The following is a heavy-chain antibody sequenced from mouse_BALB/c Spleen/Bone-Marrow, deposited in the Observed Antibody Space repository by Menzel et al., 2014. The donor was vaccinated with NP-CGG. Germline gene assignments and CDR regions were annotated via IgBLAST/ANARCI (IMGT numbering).Heavy chain of an antibody. Sequence: EVQLQESGGGLVQPGGSLKLSCAASGFDFSRYWMSWVRQAPGKGLEWIGEINPDSSTINYTPSLKDKFIISRDNAKNTLYLEMSKVRSEDTALYYCARLNYYGNLFVWGAGTTVTVSS. D-gene: IGHD1-1*01. V-gene: IGHV4-1*02. J-gene: IGHJ1*01. CDR3: ARLNYYGNLFV. CDR2: INPDSSTI. CDR1: GFDFSRYW.